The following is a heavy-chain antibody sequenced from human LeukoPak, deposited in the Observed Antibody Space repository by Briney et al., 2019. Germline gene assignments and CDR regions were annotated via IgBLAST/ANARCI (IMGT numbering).Heavy chain of an antibody. J-gene: IGHJ4*02. CDR3: ARGYSGYDYFDY. CDR2: INPNSGGT. CDR1: GYTFTGYY. V-gene: IGHV1-2*02. D-gene: IGHD5-12*01. Sequence: GASVKVSCMASGYTFTGYYMHWVRQAPGQGLEWMGWINPNSGGTNYAQKFQGRVTMTRDTSTSTAYMEQSRLRSDDTAVYYCARGYSGYDYFDYWGQGTLVTVSS.